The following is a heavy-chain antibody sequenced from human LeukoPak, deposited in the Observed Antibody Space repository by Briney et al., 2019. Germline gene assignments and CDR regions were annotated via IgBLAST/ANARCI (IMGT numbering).Heavy chain of an antibody. V-gene: IGHV1-69*06. J-gene: IGHJ4*02. CDR3: AREGYSSGWYNYFDY. CDR2: IIPIFGTA. D-gene: IGHD6-19*01. Sequence: ASVKVSCKASGGTFSSYAISWVRQAPGQGLEWMGGIIPIFGTANYAQKFQGRVTITADKSTSTAYMELSSLGSEDTAVYYCAREGYSSGWYNYFDYWGQGTLVTVSS. CDR1: GGTFSSYA.